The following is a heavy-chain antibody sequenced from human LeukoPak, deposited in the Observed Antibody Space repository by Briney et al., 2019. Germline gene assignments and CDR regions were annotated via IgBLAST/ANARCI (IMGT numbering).Heavy chain of an antibody. CDR1: GFTFSSYA. J-gene: IGHJ4*02. D-gene: IGHD2-2*01. CDR2: ISGSGGST. V-gene: IGHV3-23*01. Sequence: GGSLRLSCAASGFTFSSYAMSWVRQAPGKGLEWVSAISGSGGSTYYADSVKGRFTISRDNSKTTLYLQMNSLRAEDTAVYYCARDDIVVVPAAISFDYWGQGTLVTVSS. CDR3: ARDDIVVVPAAISFDY.